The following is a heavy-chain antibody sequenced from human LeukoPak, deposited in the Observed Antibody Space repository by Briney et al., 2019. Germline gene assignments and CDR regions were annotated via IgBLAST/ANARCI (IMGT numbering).Heavy chain of an antibody. J-gene: IGHJ5*02. V-gene: IGHV1-2*06. CDR1: GYTFTGYY. CDR3: ARETDYVWGSYGWFDP. D-gene: IGHD3-16*01. CDR2: INPNSGGT. Sequence: ASVKVSCKASGYTFTGYYMHWLRQAPGQGLEWMGRINPNSGGTNYAHKFQGRVTMTRDTSISTAYMELSRLRSDDTAVYYCARETDYVWGSYGWFDPWGQGTLVTVSS.